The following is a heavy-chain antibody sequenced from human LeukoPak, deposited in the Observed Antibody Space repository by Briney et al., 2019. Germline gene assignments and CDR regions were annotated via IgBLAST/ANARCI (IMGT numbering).Heavy chain of an antibody. Sequence: SETLSLTCAVYGGSFSGYYWSWIRQPPGKGLEWIGEINHSGSTNYNPSLKSRVTMSVDTSKNQFSLKLSSVTAADTAVYYCACGRIVGTRGAFDIWGQGTMVTVSS. V-gene: IGHV4-34*01. CDR1: GGSFSGYY. CDR2: INHSGST. D-gene: IGHD1-26*01. J-gene: IGHJ3*02. CDR3: ACGRIVGTRGAFDI.